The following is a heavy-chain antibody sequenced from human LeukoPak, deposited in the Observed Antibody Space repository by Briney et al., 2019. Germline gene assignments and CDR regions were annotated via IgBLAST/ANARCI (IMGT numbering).Heavy chain of an antibody. CDR3: ARDLPHYYYGSGGDY. J-gene: IGHJ4*02. CDR2: ISAYNGNT. V-gene: IGHV1-18*01. Sequence: ASVKVSCKASGYTFTSYGISWVRQAPGQGLEWMGWISAYNGNTNYAQKLQGRVTMTTDTPTSTAYMELRSLRSDDTAVYYCARDLPHYYYGSGGDYWGQGTLVTVSS. D-gene: IGHD3-10*01. CDR1: GYTFTSYG.